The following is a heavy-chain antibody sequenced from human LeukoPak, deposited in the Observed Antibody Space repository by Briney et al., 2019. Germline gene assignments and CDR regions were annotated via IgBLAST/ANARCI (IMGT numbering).Heavy chain of an antibody. D-gene: IGHD2-15*01. CDR2: VSAYADDT. J-gene: IGHJ4*02. Sequence: ASVKVSCKASGHTFSSYGISWVRQAPGQGPEWMGWVSAYADDTNYVQKFQGRVTMTTDTSTSTAYMELRSLRSDDTAVYYCARDCIGCHGFDYWGQGTLVTVSS. V-gene: IGHV1-18*01. CDR3: ARDCIGCHGFDY. CDR1: GHTFSSYG.